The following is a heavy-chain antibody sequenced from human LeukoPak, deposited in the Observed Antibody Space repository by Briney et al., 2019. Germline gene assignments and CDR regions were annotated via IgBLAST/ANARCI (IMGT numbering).Heavy chain of an antibody. D-gene: IGHD2-2*01. J-gene: IGHJ6*03. CDR2: IIPIFGTA. V-gene: IGHV1-69*05. Sequence: ASLKLSCKASGGTFSSYAISWVRQAPGQGLEWMGGIIPIFGTANYAQKFKGRVTITMDESTSTAYMELSSLRSEDTAVYYCAATRQGPTNYYYMDVWGKGTTVTVSS. CDR3: AATRQGPTNYYYMDV. CDR1: GGTFSSYA.